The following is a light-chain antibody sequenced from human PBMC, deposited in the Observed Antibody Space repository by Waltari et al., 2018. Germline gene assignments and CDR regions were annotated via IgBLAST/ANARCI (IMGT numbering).Light chain of an antibody. CDR3: AAYDDSLSGHVL. V-gene: IGLV1-47*01. J-gene: IGLJ3*02. Sequence: QSVLTQTASASGAPGQRVTISCSGSSSNIGNNFVSRYQPLPETAPKLLIYRDKQRPSGVHDRFSGSKSGASASLAISGLRSEDEAIYYCAAYDDSLSGHVLFGGGTKLTVL. CDR2: RDK. CDR1: SSNIGNNF.